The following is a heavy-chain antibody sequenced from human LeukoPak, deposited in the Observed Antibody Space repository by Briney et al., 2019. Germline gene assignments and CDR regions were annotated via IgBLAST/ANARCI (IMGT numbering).Heavy chain of an antibody. D-gene: IGHD5-18*01. J-gene: IGHJ3*02. V-gene: IGHV4-38-2*02. CDR3: ARGGYTYGLVGAFDI. Sequence: PSETLSLTCSVSGYSISSGYFWGWIRQSPGKGLEWIASIFHSGSTFHNPSLKSRVTISVDTSKNQFSLKLSSVTAADTAVYYCARGGYTYGLVGAFDIWGQGTMVTVSS. CDR2: IFHSGST. CDR1: GYSISSGYF.